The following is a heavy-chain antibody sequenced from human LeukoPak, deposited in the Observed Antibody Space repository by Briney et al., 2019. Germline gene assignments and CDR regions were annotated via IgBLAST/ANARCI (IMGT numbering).Heavy chain of an antibody. CDR2: IYYSGST. D-gene: IGHD6-6*01. CDR1: GDSFSSVDYY. J-gene: IGHJ5*02. Sequence: KSSETLSLTCTVSGDSFSSVDYYWGWIRQPPGKGLEWIGNIYYSGSTYYNPSLKSRVTISLDTSKNQFSLRLSSVTAADTAVYYCARDIAARPSYSFDPWGQGALVTVSS. V-gene: IGHV4-39*07. CDR3: ARDIAARPSYSFDP.